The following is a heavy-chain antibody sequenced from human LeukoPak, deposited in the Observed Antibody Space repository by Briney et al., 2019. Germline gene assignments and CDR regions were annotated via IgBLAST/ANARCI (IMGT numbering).Heavy chain of an antibody. CDR3: AINTGKDDYVSRGAFDI. CDR1: GYSISSGYY. D-gene: IGHD4-17*01. CDR2: IYHSGST. J-gene: IGHJ3*02. Sequence: SETLSLTCTVSGYSISSGYYWGWIRQPPGKGLEWIGSIYHSGSTYYNPSLKSRVTISVDTSKNQFSLKLSSVTAADTAVYYCAINTGKDDYVSRGAFDIWGQGTMVTVSS. V-gene: IGHV4-38-2*02.